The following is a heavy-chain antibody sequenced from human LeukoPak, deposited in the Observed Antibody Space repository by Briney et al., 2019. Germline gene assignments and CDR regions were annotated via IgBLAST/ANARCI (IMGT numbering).Heavy chain of an antibody. V-gene: IGHV3-23*01. CDR1: GFTFSSYA. Sequence: GGSLRLSCAASGFTFSSYAMSWVREAPGKGLEWVSAISGSGGSTYYADSVKGRFTISRDNSKNTLYLQMNSLRAEDTAVYYCAKAPSSWLSRIYWGQGTLVTVSS. CDR3: AKAPSSWLSRIY. J-gene: IGHJ4*02. CDR2: ISGSGGST. D-gene: IGHD6-13*01.